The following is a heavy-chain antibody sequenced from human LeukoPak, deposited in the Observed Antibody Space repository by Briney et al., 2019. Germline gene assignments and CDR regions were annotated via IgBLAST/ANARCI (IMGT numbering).Heavy chain of an antibody. CDR3: ASSYYYGSGSYSHYGMDV. V-gene: IGHV5-51*01. CDR2: IYPGDSDT. CDR1: GYSFTSYW. J-gene: IGHJ6*04. Sequence: GESLKISCKGSGYSFTSYWIGWVRQMPGKGLEWMGIIYPGDSDTRYSPSFQGQVTISADKSISTAYLQWSSLKASDTAMYYCASSYYYGSGSYSHYGMDVWGKGTTVTVSS. D-gene: IGHD3-10*01.